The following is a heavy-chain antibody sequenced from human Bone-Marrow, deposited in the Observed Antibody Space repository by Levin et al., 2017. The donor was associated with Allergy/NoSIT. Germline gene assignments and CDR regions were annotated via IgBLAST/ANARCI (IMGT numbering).Heavy chain of an antibody. CDR1: GGSISSGDYY. CDR2: IYYSGST. CDR3: ARGWWVAEFDY. D-gene: IGHD2-15*01. V-gene: IGHV4-30-4*01. Sequence: PSETLSLTCTVSGGSISSGDYYWSWIRQPPGKGLEWIGYIYYSGSTYYNPSLKSRVTISVDTSKNQFSLKLSSVTAADTAVYYCARGWWVAEFDYWGQGTLVTVSS. J-gene: IGHJ4*02.